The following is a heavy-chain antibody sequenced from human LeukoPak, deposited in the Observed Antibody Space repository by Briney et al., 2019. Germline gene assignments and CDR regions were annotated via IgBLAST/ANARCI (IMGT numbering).Heavy chain of an antibody. CDR1: GGSISSYY. V-gene: IGHV4-4*07. Sequence: SETLSLTCTVSGGSISSYYWSWIRQPPGKGLEWIGRIYTSGITNYNPSLKSRVTMSVDTSKNQFSLKLSSVTAADTAVYYCARESGTERYFDYWGQGTLVTVSS. CDR2: IYTSGIT. D-gene: IGHD1-26*01. J-gene: IGHJ4*02. CDR3: ARESGTERYFDY.